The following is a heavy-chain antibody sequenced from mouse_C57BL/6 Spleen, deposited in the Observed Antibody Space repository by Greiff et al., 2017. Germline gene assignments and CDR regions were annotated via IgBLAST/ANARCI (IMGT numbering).Heavy chain of an antibody. D-gene: IGHD2-5*01. J-gene: IGHJ2*01. Sequence: VQLQQSGAELVRPGASVKLSCTASGFNIKDYYMHWVKQRPEQGLEWIGRIDPEDGDTEYATKFQGKATMTADTSSNTAYLQLSSLTSEDTAVYYCALYYSNTFFDYWGQGTALTVSS. V-gene: IGHV14-1*01. CDR2: IDPEDGDT. CDR3: ALYYSNTFFDY. CDR1: GFNIKDYY.